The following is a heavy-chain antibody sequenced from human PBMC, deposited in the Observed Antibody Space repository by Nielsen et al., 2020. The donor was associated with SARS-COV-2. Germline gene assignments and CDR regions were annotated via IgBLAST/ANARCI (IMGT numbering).Heavy chain of an antibody. CDR2: INPDGSMK. D-gene: IGHD1-1*01. CDR1: GFSFSTSW. J-gene: IGHJ5*02. Sequence: GESLKISCAASGFSFSTSWMNWVRPGPGIRLEWVANINPDGSMKRHVDSVMGRFTISRDNARDSLYLQMNNLRAEDTAIYYCLQGGASWGQGTLVTVSS. CDR3: LQGGAS. V-gene: IGHV3-7*05.